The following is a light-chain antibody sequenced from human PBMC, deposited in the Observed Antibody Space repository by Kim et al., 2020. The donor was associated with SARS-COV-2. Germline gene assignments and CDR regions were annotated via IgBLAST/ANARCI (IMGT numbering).Light chain of an antibody. Sequence: LGEGATVSGRASHSVGISLDWYQQTPGQATRLLIYDASIRATGIPDRFSGSGSGTDFTLTIGSLEPRDFAIYYCQQRGNWPPALTFGGGTKVDIK. CDR1: HSVGIS. CDR3: QQRGNWPPALT. CDR2: DAS. J-gene: IGKJ4*01. V-gene: IGKV3-11*01.